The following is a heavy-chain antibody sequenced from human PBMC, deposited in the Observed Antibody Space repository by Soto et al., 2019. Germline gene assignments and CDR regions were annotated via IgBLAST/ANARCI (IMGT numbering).Heavy chain of an antibody. Sequence: GGSLRLSCAASGFTFSSYWMSWVRQAPGKGLEWVANIKQDGSEKYYVDSVKGRFTISRDNAKNSLYLQMNSLRAEDTAVYYCARARRFGESRYYYYYGMDVWGQGTTVTVSS. J-gene: IGHJ6*02. V-gene: IGHV3-7*01. D-gene: IGHD3-10*01. CDR3: ARARRFGESRYYYYYGMDV. CDR2: IKQDGSEK. CDR1: GFTFSSYW.